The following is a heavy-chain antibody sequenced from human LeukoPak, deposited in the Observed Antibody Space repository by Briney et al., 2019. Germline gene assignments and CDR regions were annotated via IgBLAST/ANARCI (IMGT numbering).Heavy chain of an antibody. Sequence: PGGSLRLSCAASGFTFSDYCMSWIRQAPGKGLEWVSYISSSGSTIYYADSVKGRFTISRDNAKNSLYLQMNSLRAEDTAVYYCAREKEEGSSWYRENYWGQGTLVTVSS. V-gene: IGHV3-11*01. J-gene: IGHJ4*02. CDR3: AREKEEGSSWYRENY. CDR2: ISSSGSTI. CDR1: GFTFSDYC. D-gene: IGHD6-13*01.